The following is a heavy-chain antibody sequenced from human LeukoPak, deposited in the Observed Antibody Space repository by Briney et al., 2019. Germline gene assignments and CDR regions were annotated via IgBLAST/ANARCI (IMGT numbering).Heavy chain of an antibody. CDR1: GFTFSNYG. V-gene: IGHV3-33*01. J-gene: IGHJ4*02. Sequence: PGRSLRLSCAASGFTFSNYGMHWVRQAPGKGLEWVAVVWYDGNNKYYADSVKGRFTISRDNSKNTLYLQMNSLRAEDTAVYFCARDSYSKNDYWGQGTLVTVSS. CDR3: ARDSYSKNDY. CDR2: VWYDGNNK. D-gene: IGHD4-11*01.